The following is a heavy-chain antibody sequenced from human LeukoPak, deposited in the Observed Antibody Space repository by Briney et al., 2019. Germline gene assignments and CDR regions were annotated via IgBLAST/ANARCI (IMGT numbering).Heavy chain of an antibody. D-gene: IGHD6-19*01. Sequence: SVKVSCKASGGTFSRYAISWVRQAPGQGLEWMGGIIPIFGTANYAQKFQGRVTITTDESTSTAYMELSSLRSEDTAVYYCAREIITSVAGINYFDYWGQGTLVTDSS. CDR3: AREIITSVAGINYFDY. J-gene: IGHJ4*02. CDR2: IIPIFGTA. V-gene: IGHV1-69*05. CDR1: GGTFSRYA.